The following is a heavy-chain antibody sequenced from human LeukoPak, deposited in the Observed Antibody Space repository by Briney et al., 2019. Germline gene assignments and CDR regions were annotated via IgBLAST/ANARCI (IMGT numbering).Heavy chain of an antibody. Sequence: PSETLSLTCTVSGGSISSSSYYWGWIRQPPGKGLEWIGSIYYSGSTYYNPSLKSRVTISVDTSKNQFSLKLSSVTAADTAVYYCARHGTSKNWFDPWGQGTLVTVSS. CDR2: IYYSGST. V-gene: IGHV4-39*01. CDR1: GGSISSSSYY. D-gene: IGHD1-14*01. CDR3: ARHGTSKNWFDP. J-gene: IGHJ5*02.